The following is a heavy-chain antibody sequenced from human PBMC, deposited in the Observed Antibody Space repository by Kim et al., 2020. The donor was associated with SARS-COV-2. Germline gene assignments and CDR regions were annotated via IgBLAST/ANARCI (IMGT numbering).Heavy chain of an antibody. D-gene: IGHD3-10*01. CDR3: ARHHEYSGSGSHIAYGLDV. J-gene: IGHJ6*02. CDR2: TYFRSKWYN. V-gene: IGHV6-1*01. CDR1: GDSVSSNSAA. Sequence: SQTLSLTCAISGDSVSSNSAAWNWIRQSPSRGLEWLGRTYFRSKWYNDYAVSVKSRITINPDTSKNQFSLQLNSVTPEDTAVYYCARHHEYSGSGSHIAYGLDVWGQGTTVTVSS.